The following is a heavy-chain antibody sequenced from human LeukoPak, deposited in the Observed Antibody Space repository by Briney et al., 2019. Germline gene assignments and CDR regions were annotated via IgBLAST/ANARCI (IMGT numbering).Heavy chain of an antibody. CDR1: GGSLSSNNW. CDR3: ANKRNTAPYYLDY. J-gene: IGHJ4*02. D-gene: IGHD5-18*01. V-gene: IGHV4-4*02. Sequence: SETLSLTCAVSGGSLSSNNWWSWVRQPPGKGLEWIGEIYHSGSANYNPSLKSRVTISVDKSKNQFSLKLSSVTAADTAVYYCANKRNTAPYYLDYWGQGSLVTVSS. CDR2: IYHSGSA.